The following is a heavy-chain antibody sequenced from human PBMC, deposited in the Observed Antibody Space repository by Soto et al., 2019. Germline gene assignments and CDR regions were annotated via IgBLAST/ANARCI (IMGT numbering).Heavy chain of an antibody. D-gene: IGHD3-10*01. CDR2: IIPLFGTT. V-gene: IGHV1-69*01. J-gene: IGHJ6*02. CDR1: GDTFKNCV. Sequence: QVQVVQSGVEVRRPGSSVKVSCKASGDTFKNCVISWVRQAPGQGLEWMGGIIPLFGTTDFAQRFQGRLTMTPDESTCTAYMELSRLRSEDTATYYCAAELGFGKLSVVWGQGTTVIVSS. CDR3: AAELGFGKLSVV.